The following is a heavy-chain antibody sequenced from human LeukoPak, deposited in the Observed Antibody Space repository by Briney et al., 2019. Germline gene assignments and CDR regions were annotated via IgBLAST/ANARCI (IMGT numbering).Heavy chain of an antibody. V-gene: IGHV3-23*01. CDR2: ISGSGGST. J-gene: IGHJ4*02. CDR1: GFTFSSYA. D-gene: IGHD3-10*01. CDR3: AKDTLEGDYYGSGRYSYDY. Sequence: GGSLRLSCAASGFTFSSYAMIWVRQAPGKGLEWVSAISGSGGSTYYADSVKGRFTISRDNSKNTLYLQMNSLRAEDTAVYYCAKDTLEGDYYGSGRYSYDYWGQGTLVTVSS.